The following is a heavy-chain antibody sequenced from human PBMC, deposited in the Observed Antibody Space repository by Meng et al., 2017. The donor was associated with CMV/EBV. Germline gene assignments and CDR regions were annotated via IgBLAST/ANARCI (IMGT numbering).Heavy chain of an antibody. D-gene: IGHD2-21*01. J-gene: IGHJ4*02. CDR1: GFTFTDYY. CDR3: AKDNPFGYCGGDCYFRYFDY. CDR2: IDSSGNTM. V-gene: IGHV3-11*04. Sequence: GESLKISCAASGFTFTDYYMTWIRQAPGKGLEWISYIDSSGNTMYYADSVKGRFTISRDNSKNTLYLQMNSLRAEDTAVYYCAKDNPFGYCGGDCYFRYFDYWGQGTLVTVSS.